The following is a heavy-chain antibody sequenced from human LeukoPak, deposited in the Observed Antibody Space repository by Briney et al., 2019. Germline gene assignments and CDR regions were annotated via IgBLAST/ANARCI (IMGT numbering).Heavy chain of an antibody. Sequence: GGSLRLSCAVSGITLSNYGMSWVRQAPGKGLEWVAGISGSGGSTNYAASVKGRFTISRDNPKNTLYLQMNSLRAEGTAVYFCAKRGVVIRVILVGFHKEAYYFDSWGQGALVTVS. CDR3: AKRGVVIRVILVGFHKEAYYFDS. J-gene: IGHJ4*02. V-gene: IGHV3-23*01. CDR1: GITLSNYG. CDR2: ISGSGGST. D-gene: IGHD3-22*01.